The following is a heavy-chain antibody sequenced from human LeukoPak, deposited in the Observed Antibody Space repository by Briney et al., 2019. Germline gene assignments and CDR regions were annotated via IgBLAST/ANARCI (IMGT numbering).Heavy chain of an antibody. CDR3: ARASGDCSSISCPTGY. J-gene: IGHJ4*02. Sequence: SETLSLTCTVSGGSISSGSYYWSWIRQPAGKGLEWIGRIYNSGSTNYNPSLKSRVTISVDTSKNQFSLNLSSVTAADTAVYFCARASGDCSSISCPTGYWGQGTLVTVSS. V-gene: IGHV4-61*02. CDR1: GGSISSGSYY. CDR2: IYNSGST. D-gene: IGHD2-2*01.